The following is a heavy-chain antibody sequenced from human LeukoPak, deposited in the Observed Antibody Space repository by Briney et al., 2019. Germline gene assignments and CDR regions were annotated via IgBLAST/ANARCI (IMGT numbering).Heavy chain of an antibody. V-gene: IGHV1-69*04. CDR2: IIPIFGIA. D-gene: IGHD6-6*01. J-gene: IGHJ6*02. CDR1: GGTFSSYA. CDR3: ASGGSSSMEGPYCYYGMDV. Sequence: GASVKVSCKASGGTFSSYAISWVRQAPGQGLEWMGRIIPIFGIANYAQKFQGRVTITADKSTSTAYMELSSLRSEDTAVYYCASGGSSSMEGPYCYYGMDVWGQGTTVTVSS.